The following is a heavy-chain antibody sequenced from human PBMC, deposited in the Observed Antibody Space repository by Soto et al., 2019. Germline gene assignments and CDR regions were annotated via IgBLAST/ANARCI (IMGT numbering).Heavy chain of an antibody. CDR2: VYNTGGT. V-gene: IGHV4-59*08. CDR3: VRQGIGSLHGLVDV. D-gene: IGHD1-26*01. J-gene: IGHJ6*02. Sequence: QVQLQQSGPGLVKPSETLSLTCTVSSCPRSSHNWGWIRQSPGRGLEWIGYVYNTGGTSYNPSLKRLVTISADTSANHISLTLSFVTAADTAISYCVRQGIGSLHGLVDVWGQGTTVSVSS. CDR1: SCPRSSHN.